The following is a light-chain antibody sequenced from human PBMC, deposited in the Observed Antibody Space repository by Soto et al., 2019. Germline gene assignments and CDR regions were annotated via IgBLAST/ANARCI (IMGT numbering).Light chain of an antibody. CDR1: QSLLHNGGETY. V-gene: IGKV2D-29*02. Sequence: VVLTQTPLSLSVTPGQPASISCKSSQSLLHNGGETYLFWYLQKPGQSPQLLIYEVSDRFSGVPDRFSGSGSGTDFTLEISRVEAEDVGIYYCMQSTQLPPTFGQGTRLGIK. J-gene: IGKJ5*01. CDR3: MQSTQLPPT. CDR2: EVS.